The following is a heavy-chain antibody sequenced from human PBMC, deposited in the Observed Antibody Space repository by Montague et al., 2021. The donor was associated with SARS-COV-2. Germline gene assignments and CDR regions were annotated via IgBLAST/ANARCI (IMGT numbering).Heavy chain of an antibody. Sequence: SETLSLTCTVSGGSVSSGTYYWGWIRQPPGKGLEWIGSIYYSGXXXYXXXXKXRATIFVDTSKNQFSLQLGSVTAANTAVYYCARPQPYYDLLTGNPFDVWGQGTMVAVSS. CDR1: GGSVSSGTYY. V-gene: IGHV4-39*01. CDR3: ARPQPYYDLLTGNPFDV. J-gene: IGHJ3*01. D-gene: IGHD3-9*01. CDR2: IYYSGXX.